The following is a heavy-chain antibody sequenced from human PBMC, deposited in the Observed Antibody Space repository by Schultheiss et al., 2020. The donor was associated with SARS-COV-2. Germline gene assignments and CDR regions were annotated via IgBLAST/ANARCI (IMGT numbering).Heavy chain of an antibody. V-gene: IGHV3-23*01. CDR2: ISGSGGST. D-gene: IGHD2-2*01. CDR1: GFTFSSYA. J-gene: IGHJ3*02. CDR3: VKAGYCSSTSCPSYGAFDI. Sequence: GGSLRLSCAASGFTFSSYAMSWVRQAPGKGLEWVSAISGSGGSTYYADSVKGRFTISRDNSKNTLYLQMSSLRAEDTAVYYCVKAGYCSSTSCPSYGAFDIWGQATMVTVSS.